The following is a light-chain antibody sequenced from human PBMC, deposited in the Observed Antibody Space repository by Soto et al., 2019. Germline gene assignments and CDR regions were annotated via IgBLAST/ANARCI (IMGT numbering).Light chain of an antibody. V-gene: IGKV3-15*01. CDR1: QSVGPN. Sequence: EIVRTYCPAPLSESTGESATLSCRASQSVGPNLVWYQQKFGQAPRLLIYGVSTRATGVPARFSGSGSGTEFTLTISSLQPEDFAVYYCHQYNNWPSWTFGQGTKVDIK. J-gene: IGKJ1*01. CDR3: HQYNNWPSWT. CDR2: GVS.